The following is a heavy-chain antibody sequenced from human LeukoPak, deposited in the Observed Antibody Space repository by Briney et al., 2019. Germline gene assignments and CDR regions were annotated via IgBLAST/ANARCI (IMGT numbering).Heavy chain of an antibody. Sequence: PSQTLSLTCTVSGGSISSGGYYWSWIRQHPGKGLEWIGYIYYSGSTYYNPSLKSRVTISVDTSKNQFSLKLSSVTAADTAVYYCARDRGSSTALGLYYYYGMDLWGQGTTVTVSS. V-gene: IGHV4-31*03. CDR3: ARDRGSSTALGLYYYYGMDL. CDR1: GGSISSGGYY. D-gene: IGHD2-2*01. J-gene: IGHJ6*02. CDR2: IYYSGST.